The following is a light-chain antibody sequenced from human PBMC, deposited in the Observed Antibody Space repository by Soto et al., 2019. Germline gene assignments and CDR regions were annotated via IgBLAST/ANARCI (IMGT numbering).Light chain of an antibody. CDR3: FSYRSTGILL. CDR2: EVS. Sequence: QSVLTQPASVSGSPGQSITISCIGTSSDVGGYNFVSWYQQHPGKAPKLMIYEVSNRPSGVSTRFSGSKSGNTASLTISGLQAEGEADYYCFSYRSTGILLFGGGTKVTV. CDR1: SSDVGGYNF. V-gene: IGLV2-14*01. J-gene: IGLJ2*01.